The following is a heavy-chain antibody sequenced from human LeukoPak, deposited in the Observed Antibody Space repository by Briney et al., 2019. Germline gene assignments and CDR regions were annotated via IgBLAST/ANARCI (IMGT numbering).Heavy chain of an antibody. CDR1: GFTFENFH. J-gene: IGHJ4*02. CDR3: TTDEVVVTATYYFDY. CDR2: IKSKTDGGTT. V-gene: IGHV3-15*01. Sequence: GGSLRLSCAASGFTFENFHMAWVRQAPGKGLEWVGRIKSKTDGGTTDYAAPVKGRFTISRDDSKNTLYLQMNSLKTEDTAVYYRTTDEVVVTATYYFDYWGQGTLVTVSS. D-gene: IGHD2-21*02.